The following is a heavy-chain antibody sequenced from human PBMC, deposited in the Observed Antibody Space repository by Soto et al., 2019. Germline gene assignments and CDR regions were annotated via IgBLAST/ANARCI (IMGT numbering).Heavy chain of an antibody. Sequence: SQTLSLTCAISVDSVSSNSAAWNWVRQSPSRSLEWLGRTYYRSKWYNDYAVSVNSRITINPDTSKNQFSLQLDSVTPEDTAVYYFVIDTGLLYYEILTGEKRGFDRRGQRTLVTRSS. V-gene: IGHV6-1*01. J-gene: IGHJ5*02. CDR2: TYYRSKWYN. D-gene: IGHD3-9*01. CDR3: VIDTGLLYYEILTGEKRGFDR. CDR1: VDSVSSNSAA.